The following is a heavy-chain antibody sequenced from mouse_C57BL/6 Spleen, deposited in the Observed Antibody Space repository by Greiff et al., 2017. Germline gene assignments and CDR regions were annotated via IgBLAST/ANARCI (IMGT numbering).Heavy chain of an antibody. D-gene: IGHD1-1*01. CDR3: ASYYYGTPYYAMDY. Sequence: EVMLVESGGGLVKPGGSLKLSCAASGFTFSSYAMSWVRQTPEKRLEWVATISDGGSYTYYPDNVKGRFTISRDNAKNNLYLQMSHLKSEDTAMYYCASYYYGTPYYAMDYWGQGTSVTVSS. CDR1: GFTFSSYA. CDR2: ISDGGSYT. J-gene: IGHJ4*01. V-gene: IGHV5-4*03.